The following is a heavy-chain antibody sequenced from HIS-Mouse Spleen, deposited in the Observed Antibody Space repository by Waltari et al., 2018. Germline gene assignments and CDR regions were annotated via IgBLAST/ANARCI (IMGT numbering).Heavy chain of an antibody. J-gene: IGHJ2*01. CDR2: IYYSGST. V-gene: IGHV4-39*07. CDR3: AREIPYSSSWYDWYFDL. Sequence: QLQLQESGPGLVKPSETLSLPSTVSGGSIRTSSSYWVWLRKPPGKGLEWIGSIYYSGSTYYNPSLKSRVTISVDTSKNQFSLKLSSVTAADTAVYYCAREIPYSSSWYDWYFDLWGRGTLVTVSS. CDR1: GGSIRTSSSY. D-gene: IGHD6-13*01.